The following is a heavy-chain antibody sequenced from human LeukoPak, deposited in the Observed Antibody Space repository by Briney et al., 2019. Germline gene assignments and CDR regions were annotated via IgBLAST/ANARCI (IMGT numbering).Heavy chain of an antibody. CDR2: ISAYNGNT. D-gene: IGHD3-22*01. CDR1: GGTFSSYA. Sequence: ASVKVSCKASGGTFSSYAISWVRQAPGQGLEWMGWISAYNGNTNYAQKLQGRVTMTTDTSTSTAYMELRSLRSDDTAVYYCARELPYYYDSSGLYYYGMDVWGQGTTVTVSS. CDR3: ARELPYYYDSSGLYYYGMDV. V-gene: IGHV1-18*01. J-gene: IGHJ6*02.